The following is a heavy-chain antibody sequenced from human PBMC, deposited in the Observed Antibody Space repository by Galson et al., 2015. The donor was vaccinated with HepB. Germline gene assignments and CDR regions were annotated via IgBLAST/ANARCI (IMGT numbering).Heavy chain of an antibody. CDR2: ISYDGSNK. D-gene: IGHD3-3*01. J-gene: IGHJ5*01. V-gene: IGHV3-30*03. CDR1: GFTFSSYG. Sequence: SLRLSCAASGFTFSSYGMHWVRQAPGKGLEWLAVISYDGSNKYYADSVKGRFTISRDNSKNTLYLQMNSLRAEDTAVYYCSRDASHNFWSGYYRSWFDSWGKGTLVTVSS. CDR3: SRDASHNFWSGYYRSWFDS.